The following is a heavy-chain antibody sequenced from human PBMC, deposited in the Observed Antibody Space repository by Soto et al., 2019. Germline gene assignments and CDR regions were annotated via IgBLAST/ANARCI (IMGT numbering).Heavy chain of an antibody. CDR2: IYYTWRT. CDR3: AREYSNSPEAFES. J-gene: IGHJ4*02. Sequence: SETLSLTCTVSGGSVNSDNYYLSWIRQPPGKGLEWIGYIYYTWRTNYNPSLMSRVTISLDASRNQFSLKLSSVTASDSAVFYCAREYSNSPEAFESWVQGTMVTVSS. CDR1: GGSVNSDNYY. V-gene: IGHV4-61*01. D-gene: IGHD1-26*01.